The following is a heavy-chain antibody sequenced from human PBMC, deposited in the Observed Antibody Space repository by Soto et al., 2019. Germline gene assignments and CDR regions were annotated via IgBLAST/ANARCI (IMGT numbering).Heavy chain of an antibody. Sequence: QVQLQQWGAGLLKPSETLSLTCAVYGGSFSGYYWSWIRQPPGKGLEWIGEINHSGSTNYNPSLKSRVTISVDTSKNQFSLKLSSVTAADTAVYYFASGRQWLVNGHYYYGMDVWGQGTTVTVSS. CDR3: ASGRQWLVNGHYYYGMDV. V-gene: IGHV4-34*01. D-gene: IGHD6-19*01. CDR1: GGSFSGYY. J-gene: IGHJ6*02. CDR2: INHSGST.